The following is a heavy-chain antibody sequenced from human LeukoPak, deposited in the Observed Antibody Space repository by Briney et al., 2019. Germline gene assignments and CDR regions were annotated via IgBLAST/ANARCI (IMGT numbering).Heavy chain of an antibody. CDR3: ARINWNYFDY. Sequence: ASETLSLTCTVSGGSISSYYWSWIRQPPGKGLEWIGYIYYSGNTNYNPSLKSRLTMSADRSRNQFSLKLNSVTAADTAVYYCARINWNYFDYWGQRILVTVSS. J-gene: IGHJ4*02. CDR2: IYYSGNT. V-gene: IGHV4-59*08. D-gene: IGHD1-1*01. CDR1: GGSISSYY.